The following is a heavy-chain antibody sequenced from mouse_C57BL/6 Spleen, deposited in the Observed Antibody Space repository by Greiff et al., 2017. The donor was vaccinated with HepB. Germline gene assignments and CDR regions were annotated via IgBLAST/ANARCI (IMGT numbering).Heavy chain of an antibody. J-gene: IGHJ2*01. D-gene: IGHD1-1*01. CDR3: ARLGLRYYFDY. CDR2: IDPSDSET. CDR1: GYTFTSYW. Sequence: QVQLQQPGAELVRPGSSVKLSCKASGYTFTSYWMHWVKQRPIQGLEWIGNIDPSDSETHYNQKFKDKATLTVDKSSSTAYMQLSSLTSEDSVVYYCARLGLRYYFDYWGQGTTLTVSS. V-gene: IGHV1-52*01.